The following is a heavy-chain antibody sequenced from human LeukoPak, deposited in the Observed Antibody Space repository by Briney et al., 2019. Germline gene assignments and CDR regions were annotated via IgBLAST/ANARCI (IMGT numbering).Heavy chain of an antibody. D-gene: IGHD2-2*02. V-gene: IGHV1-18*01. J-gene: IGHJ4*02. CDR3: ARDSGPSTQYQLLYGY. CDR2: ISAYNGNT. CDR1: GYTFTSYG. Sequence: VASVKVSCKASGYTFTSYGISWVRQAPGQGLEWMGWISAYNGNTNYAQKLQGRVTMTTDTSTSTAYMELRSLRSDDTAVYYCARDSGPSTQYQLLYGYWGQGTLVTVSS.